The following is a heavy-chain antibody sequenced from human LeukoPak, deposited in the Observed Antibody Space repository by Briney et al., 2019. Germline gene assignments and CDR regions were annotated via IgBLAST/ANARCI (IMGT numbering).Heavy chain of an antibody. J-gene: IGHJ3*02. CDR2: ISGSGGST. D-gene: IGHD3-10*01. Sequence: GGSLRLSCAASGFTFSSYAMSWVRQAPGKGLEWVSAISGSGGSTYYADSVKGRFTISRDNSKNTLYLQMNSLRAEDTAVYYCAKDRSNYGSGPDAFDIWGQGTMVTVSS. V-gene: IGHV3-23*01. CDR3: AKDRSNYGSGPDAFDI. CDR1: GFTFSSYA.